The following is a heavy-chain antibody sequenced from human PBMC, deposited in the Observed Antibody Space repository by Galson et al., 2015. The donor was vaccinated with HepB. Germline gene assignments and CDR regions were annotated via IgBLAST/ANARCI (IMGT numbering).Heavy chain of an antibody. CDR3: ARDGCSSTSCYDY. CDR2: IEQDGSGK. D-gene: IGHD2-2*01. J-gene: IGHJ4*02. Sequence: SLSLSCAASRFTFSSYRMNWVRQAPGKGLEWVANIEQDGSGKYYVDSVKGRFTISRDNAKNSLYLQMNSLRAEDTAVYYCARDGCSSTSCYDYWGQGTLVTVSS. V-gene: IGHV3-7*03. CDR1: RFTFSSYR.